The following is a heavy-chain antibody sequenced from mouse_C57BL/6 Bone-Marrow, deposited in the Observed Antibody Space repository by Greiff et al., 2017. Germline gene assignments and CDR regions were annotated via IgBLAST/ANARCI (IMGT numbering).Heavy chain of an antibody. CDR1: GYTFTSYW. J-gene: IGHJ1*03. V-gene: IGHV1-69*01. CDR2: IDPSDSYT. CDR3: ARTVWNYGSSDWYFDV. D-gene: IGHD1-1*01. Sequence: VQLQQPGAELVMPGASVKLSCKASGYTFTSYWMHWVKQRPGQGLEWIGEIDPSDSYTNYNQKFKGKSTLTVDKSYSTAYMQLSSLTSEDSAVYYCARTVWNYGSSDWYFDVWGTGTTVTVSS.